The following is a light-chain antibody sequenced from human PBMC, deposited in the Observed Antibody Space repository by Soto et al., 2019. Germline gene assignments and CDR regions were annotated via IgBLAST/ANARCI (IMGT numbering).Light chain of an antibody. CDR3: LQHNSYPRT. CDR1: QGISNS. Sequence: DIQMTQSPSAMSASVGDSVTITCRASQGISNSLAWVQQKPGKVPQRLIYGASSLQSGVPSRFSGSGSGTEFSLTIGSLQPEDFATYYCLQHNSYPRTFGQGTKVDIK. CDR2: GAS. V-gene: IGKV1-17*03. J-gene: IGKJ1*01.